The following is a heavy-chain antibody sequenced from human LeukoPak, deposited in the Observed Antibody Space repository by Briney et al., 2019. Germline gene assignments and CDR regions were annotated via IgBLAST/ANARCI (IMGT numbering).Heavy chain of an antibody. Sequence: GGSLRLSCAASGFTFSSYGMHWVRQAPGKGLEWVAVIWYDGSNKYYADSVKGRLTISRDNSKNTLYLQMNSLRAEDTAVYYCARDKSSGLSLDAFDIWGQGTMVTVSS. CDR2: IWYDGSNK. D-gene: IGHD6-19*01. CDR1: GFTFSSYG. J-gene: IGHJ3*02. V-gene: IGHV3-33*01. CDR3: ARDKSSGLSLDAFDI.